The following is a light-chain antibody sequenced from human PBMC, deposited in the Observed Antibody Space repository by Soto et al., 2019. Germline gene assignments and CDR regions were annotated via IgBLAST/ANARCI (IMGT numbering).Light chain of an antibody. Sequence: QPVLTQPPSVSATPGQRVTISCSGGSSNIGIHTVNWYQQLPGTAPKILIYRTNQRPSGVPDRFSGSRSGTSASLAIGGLQSEDEATYHCAAWDDSLNGPVFGGGTKLTVL. CDR3: AAWDDSLNGPV. V-gene: IGLV1-44*01. CDR2: RTN. J-gene: IGLJ2*01. CDR1: SSNIGIHT.